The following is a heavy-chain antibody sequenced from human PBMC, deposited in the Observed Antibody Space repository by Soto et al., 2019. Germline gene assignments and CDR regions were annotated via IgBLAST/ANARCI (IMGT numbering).Heavy chain of an antibody. Sequence: PGGSLRLSCAASRFTFTTFGMHWVRQAPGRGLEWVAVVSHDGSHEYYADSVKGRFTISRDNSKNTLYLQVNSLRPEDTAVYYCVKDHRSGWSPLYYYSGMDVWGQGTTVTVSS. J-gene: IGHJ6*02. D-gene: IGHD6-19*01. CDR2: VSHDGSHE. V-gene: IGHV3-30*18. CDR3: VKDHRSGWSPLYYYSGMDV. CDR1: RFTFTTFG.